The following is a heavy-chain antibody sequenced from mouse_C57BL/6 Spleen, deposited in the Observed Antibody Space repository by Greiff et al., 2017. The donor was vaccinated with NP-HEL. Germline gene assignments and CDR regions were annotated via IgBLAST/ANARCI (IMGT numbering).Heavy chain of an antibody. CDR2: IDPSDSYT. CDR1: GYTFTSYW. J-gene: IGHJ3*01. Sequence: QVQLQQPGAELVMPGASVKLSCKASGYTFTSYWMHWVKQRPGQGLEWIGEIDPSDSYTNYNQKFKGKSTLTVDKSSSTAYMQLSSLTSEDSAVYYGARLGGSAWFAYWGQGTLVTVSA. CDR3: ARLGGSAWFAY. V-gene: IGHV1-69*01.